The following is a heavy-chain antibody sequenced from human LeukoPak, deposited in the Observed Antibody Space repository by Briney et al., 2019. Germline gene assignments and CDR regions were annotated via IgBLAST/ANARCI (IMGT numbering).Heavy chain of an antibody. V-gene: IGHV4-34*01. Sequence: PSETLSLTCADYGGSFSGYDWSWIRQPPGKGMERIGEINHSGSTNYNPSLKSRVTISVDTSKNQFSLKLSSVTAADTAVYYCARVGLRYYGSGRGPFDYWGQGTLVTVSS. CDR3: ARVGLRYYGSGRGPFDY. CDR2: INHSGST. CDR1: GGSFSGYD. J-gene: IGHJ4*02. D-gene: IGHD3-10*01.